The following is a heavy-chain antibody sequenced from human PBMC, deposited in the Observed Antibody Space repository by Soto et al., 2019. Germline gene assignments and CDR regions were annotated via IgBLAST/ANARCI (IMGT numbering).Heavy chain of an antibody. CDR1: GGSIDNYY. J-gene: IGHJ4*02. CDR3: ARGGTGGRTTVTTYAV. CDR2: IYSSGST. D-gene: IGHD4-17*01. V-gene: IGHV4-59*01. Sequence: QVQLQESGAGLVKPSETLSLTCTVSGGSIDNYYWSWIRQPPGRGLEWIGSIYSSGSTNYNPSVKGRVTIAAETSRNQVSMKLTSVTTADTACYYCARGGTGGRTTVTTYAVWGQGTLGTVSS.